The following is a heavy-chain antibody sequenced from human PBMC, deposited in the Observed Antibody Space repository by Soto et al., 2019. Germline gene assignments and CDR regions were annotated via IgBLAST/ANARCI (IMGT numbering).Heavy chain of an antibody. D-gene: IGHD3-10*01. CDR1: GFTFSRHA. Sequence: QVQLVESGGGVVQPGRSLRVSCAASGFTFSRHAIHWVRQAPGKGLEWVAVISKDGSNTYYVDSVKGRFTISRDNSKNTLYLQMTSLGDEDTAVSYCVRSRSGAVADSFDYWGQGTQVTVSA. CDR2: ISKDGSNT. J-gene: IGHJ4*02. CDR3: VRSRSGAVADSFDY. V-gene: IGHV3-30*04.